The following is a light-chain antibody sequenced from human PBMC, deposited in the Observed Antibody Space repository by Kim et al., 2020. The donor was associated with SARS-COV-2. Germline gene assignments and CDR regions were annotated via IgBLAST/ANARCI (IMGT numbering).Light chain of an antibody. J-gene: IGKJ1*01. V-gene: IGKV3-15*01. CDR1: ESVTTE. CDR3: HQYNDWLWT. Sequence: EVQMTQSPATLSVSPGERATLSCRASESVTTEMAWYQQKPGQAPRLLIYAASTRATGIPARFSDSGSGTHFTLTISNLQSEDFATYYCHQYNDWLWTFGRGTKLEI. CDR2: AAS.